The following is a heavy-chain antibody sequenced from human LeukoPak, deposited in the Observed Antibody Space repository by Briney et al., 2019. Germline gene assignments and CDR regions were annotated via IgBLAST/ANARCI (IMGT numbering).Heavy chain of an antibody. Sequence: GGSLRLSCAASGFTFSTYAMSWVRQAPGKGLEWVSIISGSGDNRYYAGSVKGRFTISRDNSKNTLSLQMNSLRAEDTAVYYCAKDGSSGDFWSGYSRRSYYYYMDVWGKGTTVTVSS. D-gene: IGHD3-3*01. CDR1: GFTFSTYA. CDR3: AKDGSSGDFWSGYSRRSYYYYMDV. CDR2: ISGSGDNR. J-gene: IGHJ6*03. V-gene: IGHV3-23*01.